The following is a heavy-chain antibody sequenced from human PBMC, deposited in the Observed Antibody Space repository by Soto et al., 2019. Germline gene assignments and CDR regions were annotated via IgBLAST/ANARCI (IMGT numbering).Heavy chain of an antibody. CDR3: ARSYGSGSYYHNWFDP. V-gene: IGHV1-2*02. D-gene: IGHD3-10*01. CDR1: GYTFTGYY. Sequence: ASVKVSCKASGYTFTGYYMHWVRQAPGQGLEWMGWINPNSGCTNYAQKFQGRVTMTRDTSISTAYMELSRLRSDDSAVYYGARSYGSGSYYHNWFDPWGQGSLVTVSS. CDR2: INPNSGCT. J-gene: IGHJ5*02.